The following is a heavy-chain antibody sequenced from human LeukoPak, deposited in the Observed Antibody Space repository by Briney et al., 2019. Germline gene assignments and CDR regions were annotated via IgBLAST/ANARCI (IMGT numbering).Heavy chain of an antibody. Sequence: GASVKVSCKAPGYTFINFAINWGRQAPGQRPEWMGWISTYNGNTNYAQNLQGRVTMTTDTSTSTAYMELRSLRSDDTAVYYCARDLEDSSWYSERAFDIWGQGTMVTVSS. V-gene: IGHV1-18*01. CDR3: ARDLEDSSWYSERAFDI. CDR2: ISTYNGNT. CDR1: GYTFINFA. D-gene: IGHD6-13*01. J-gene: IGHJ3*02.